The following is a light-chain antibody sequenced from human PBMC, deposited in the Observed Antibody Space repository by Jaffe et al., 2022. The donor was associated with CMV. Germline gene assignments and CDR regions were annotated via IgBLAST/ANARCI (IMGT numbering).Light chain of an antibody. Sequence: QSVLTQPPSVSAAPGQKVTISCSGSSSNIGNKYVSWYLHLPGTAPKLLIYEGYKRPSGIPDRFSGSKSGTSATLGITGLQTGDEADYYCGTWDTSLNTFVFGGGTKLTIL. CDR1: SSNIGNKY. J-gene: IGLJ3*02. CDR2: EGY. V-gene: IGLV1-51*02. CDR3: GTWDTSLNTFV.